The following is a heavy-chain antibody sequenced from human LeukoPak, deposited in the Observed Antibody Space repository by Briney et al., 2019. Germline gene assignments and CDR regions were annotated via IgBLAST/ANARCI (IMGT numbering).Heavy chain of an antibody. V-gene: IGHV3-23*01. CDR3: AKRTGDYFDY. CDR2: ISGSGGST. D-gene: IGHD3/OR15-3a*01. CDR1: RFTFSNYD. J-gene: IGHJ4*02. Sequence: GGSLRLSCAASRFTFSNYDMTWVRQAPGKGLEWVSDISGSGGSTFYADSVKGRFTISRDTSRNTLYLQMNSLRAEDTAVYYCAKRTGDYFDYWGQGTLVTVSS.